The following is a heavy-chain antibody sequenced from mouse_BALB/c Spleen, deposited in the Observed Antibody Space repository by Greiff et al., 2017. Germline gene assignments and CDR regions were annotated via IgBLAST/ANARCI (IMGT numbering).Heavy chain of an antibody. CDR2: IDPANGNT. CDR3: DRRGYDPGAY. Sequence: VQLQQSGAELVKPGASVKLSCTASGFNIKDTYMHWVKQRPEQGLEWIGRIDPANGNTKYDPKFQGKATITADPSSNTAYLQLSSLRSEDTAVCYCDRRGYDPGAYWGQGTLVTVSA. V-gene: IGHV14-3*02. J-gene: IGHJ3*01. CDR1: GFNIKDTY. D-gene: IGHD2-3*01.